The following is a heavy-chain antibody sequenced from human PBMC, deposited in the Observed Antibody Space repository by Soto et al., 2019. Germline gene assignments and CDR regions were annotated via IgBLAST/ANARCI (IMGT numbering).Heavy chain of an antibody. J-gene: IGHJ6*02. CDR1: GGTFSSYA. Sequence: QVQLVQSGAEVKKPGSSVKVSCKASGGTFSSYAISWVRQAPGQGHEWMGGIIPIFGTANYAQKFQGRVTITADESTSTAYMELSSLRSEDTAVYYCARGVFYYDSSGYLNYYGMDVWGQGTTVTVS. D-gene: IGHD3-22*01. CDR2: IIPIFGTA. V-gene: IGHV1-69*01. CDR3: ARGVFYYDSSGYLNYYGMDV.